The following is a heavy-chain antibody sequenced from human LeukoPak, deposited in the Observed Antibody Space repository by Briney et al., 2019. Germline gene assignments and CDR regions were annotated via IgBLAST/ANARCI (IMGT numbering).Heavy chain of an antibody. CDR2: IYTSGST. CDR3: ARDGFGRSENWFDP. D-gene: IGHD3-10*01. J-gene: IGHJ5*02. V-gene: IGHV4-61*02. CDR1: GGAISSGGYY. Sequence: SETLSLTCTVSGGAISSGGYYWSWIRQSAGTGLEWIGRIYTSGSTNYNPSLKSRVTMSVDTSKNQFSLKLSSVTAADTAVYYCARDGFGRSENWFDPWGQGTLVTVSS.